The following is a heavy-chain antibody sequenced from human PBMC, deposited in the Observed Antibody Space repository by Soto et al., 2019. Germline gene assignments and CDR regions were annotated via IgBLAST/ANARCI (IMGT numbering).Heavy chain of an antibody. CDR2: IYYSGST. CDR1: GGSISSYY. D-gene: IGHD6-19*01. CDR3: ARATPPLAVAGLPFAY. J-gene: IGHJ4*02. Sequence: SETLSLTCTVSGGSISSYYWSWIRQPPGKGLEWIGYIYYSGSTNYNPSLKSRVTISVDTSKNQFSLKLSSVTAADTAVYYCARATPPLAVAGLPFAYWGKGTLVTVSS. V-gene: IGHV4-59*01.